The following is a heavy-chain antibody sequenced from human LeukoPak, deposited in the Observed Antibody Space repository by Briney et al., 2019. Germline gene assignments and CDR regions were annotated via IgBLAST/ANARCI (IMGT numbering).Heavy chain of an antibody. D-gene: IGHD3-10*01. CDR3: AKDRGSGSPDYFDY. Sequence: GGSLRLSCAASGFTFSSYAMSWVRQAPGKGLEWVSAISGSGGNTYYVYSVKGRFTISRDSSKNTLYLQMNSLRAEDTAVYYCAKDRGSGSPDYFDYWGQGTLVTVSS. CDR2: ISGSGGNT. V-gene: IGHV3-23*01. CDR1: GFTFSSYA. J-gene: IGHJ4*02.